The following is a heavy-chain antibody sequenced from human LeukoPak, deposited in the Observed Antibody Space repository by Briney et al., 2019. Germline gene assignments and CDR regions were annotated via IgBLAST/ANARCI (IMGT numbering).Heavy chain of an antibody. D-gene: IGHD1-26*01. CDR1: GYXFSSYY. CDR2: INPSGGIT. Sequence: GASVKVSCKASGYXFSSYYIHWVRQAPGQGLEWMGIINPSGGITTYAQKFEGRVTMTRDTSTSTVDMKLSRLRSEDTAVYYCARYSGSYHTYFDSWGQGNLVTVSS. J-gene: IGHJ4*02. CDR3: ARYSGSYHTYFDS. V-gene: IGHV1-46*01.